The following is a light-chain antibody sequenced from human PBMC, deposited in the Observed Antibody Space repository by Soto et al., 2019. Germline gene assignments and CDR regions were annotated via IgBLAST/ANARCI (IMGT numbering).Light chain of an antibody. Sequence: QSALTQPASVSGSPGQSITISCTGTSSDVGYYNYVSWYQHHPGKVPKLTIYEVSNRPSGVSNRFSGSKSGNTASLTISGLQAEDEADYYCSSYTTSSTQVFGGGTKVTVL. CDR2: EVS. CDR1: SSDVGYYNY. V-gene: IGLV2-14*01. CDR3: SSYTTSSTQV. J-gene: IGLJ3*02.